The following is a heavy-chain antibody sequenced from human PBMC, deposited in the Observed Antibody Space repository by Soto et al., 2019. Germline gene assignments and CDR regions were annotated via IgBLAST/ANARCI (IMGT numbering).Heavy chain of an antibody. J-gene: IGHJ4*02. D-gene: IGHD1-1*01. CDR3: HLEEYGDF. CDR1: GFTFSNYG. V-gene: IGHV3-30*03. CDR2: ISNDGSTQ. Sequence: QVQLVESGGGVVQPGRALRLSCAASGFTFSNYGVNWVRQPLGKGLEWVAVISNDGSTQYYADSVKGRFTISRDNSKNTLSLQLNSLRAEDTAVYYCHLEEYGDFGAQGTVVTASS.